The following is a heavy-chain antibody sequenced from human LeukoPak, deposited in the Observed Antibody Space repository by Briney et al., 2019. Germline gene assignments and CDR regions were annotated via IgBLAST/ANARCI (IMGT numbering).Heavy chain of an antibody. CDR2: IYYSGST. D-gene: IGHD6-13*01. J-gene: IGHJ4*02. V-gene: IGHV4-59*01. Sequence: PSETQSLTCTVSGGSITGYYWSRIRQPPGKGLEWIGHIYYSGSTNYKPSLKSRVTISVDTSKNQFSLKLSSVTAADTAVYYCARRAAGSHYFDYWGQGTLVTVSS. CDR1: GGSITGYY. CDR3: ARRAAGSHYFDY.